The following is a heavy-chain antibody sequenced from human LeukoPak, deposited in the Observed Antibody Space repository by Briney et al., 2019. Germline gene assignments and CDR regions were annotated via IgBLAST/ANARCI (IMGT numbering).Heavy chain of an antibody. Sequence: LRLSCAASGFTFSSYAMSWVRQPPGKGLEWIGSIYYSGTSHYNPSLKSRVTISIDTSKNQFSLKLSSVTAADTALYYCASTNYGDYLVSYYGMDVWGQGTTVTVSS. CDR1: GFTFSSYA. V-gene: IGHV4-38-2*01. CDR3: ASTNYGDYLVSYYGMDV. CDR2: IYYSGTS. J-gene: IGHJ6*02. D-gene: IGHD4-17*01.